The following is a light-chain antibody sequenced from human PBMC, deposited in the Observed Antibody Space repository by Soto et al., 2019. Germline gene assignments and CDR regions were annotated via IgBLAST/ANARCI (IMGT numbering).Light chain of an antibody. CDR3: CSYAGSPFL. V-gene: IGLV2-11*01. Sequence: QSALTQPRSVSGSPGQSVTISCTGTSSDVGGYNYVSWYQQHPGKAPNLMIYDVSQRPSGVPDRFSGSKSGNTASLTISGLRDEDEADYYCCSYAGSPFLFGGGTKLTVL. J-gene: IGLJ2*01. CDR2: DVS. CDR1: SSDVGGYNY.